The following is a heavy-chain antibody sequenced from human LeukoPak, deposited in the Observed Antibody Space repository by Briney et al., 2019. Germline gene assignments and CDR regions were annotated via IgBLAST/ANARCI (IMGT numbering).Heavy chain of an antibody. CDR2: TYNRSKGYN. J-gene: IGHJ4*02. Sequence: SQTLSHTCAISVDSVSSNSAAGNWIRQSPSRGLEWLGRTYNRSKGYNDYAVSVKSRITINPDTSKNQFSLQLNSVTPEDTAVYYCAVSYDYVWGSYRPGPFDYWGQGTLVTVSS. D-gene: IGHD3-16*02. CDR3: AVSYDYVWGSYRPGPFDY. CDR1: VDSVSSNSAA. V-gene: IGHV6-1*01.